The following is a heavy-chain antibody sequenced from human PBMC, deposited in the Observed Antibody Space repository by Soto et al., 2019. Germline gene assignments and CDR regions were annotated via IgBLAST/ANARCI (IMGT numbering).Heavy chain of an antibody. Sequence: EVQLLESGGGLVQPGGSLRLSCAASGFTFSNYAMTWVRQAPGKGLEWVSVIRGSGDVTYYEGSVQGRFAISRDNSKNTLYLQMNSLRDEDTAIYYCAKHGGPSYSYYMDVWGKGTTVTVSS. J-gene: IGHJ6*03. D-gene: IGHD3-3*01. CDR2: IRGSGDVT. CDR3: AKHGGPSYSYYMDV. V-gene: IGHV3-23*01. CDR1: GFTFSNYA.